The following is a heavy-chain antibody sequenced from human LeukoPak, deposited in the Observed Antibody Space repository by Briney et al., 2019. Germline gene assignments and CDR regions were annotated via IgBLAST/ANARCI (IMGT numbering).Heavy chain of an antibody. Sequence: ASVKVSCKVSGYTFTSYAMNWVRQAPGQGLEWMGWINTNTGNPTYAQGFTGRFAFSLDTSVSTAYLQISSLKAEDTAVYYCARKRLAAAGNWFDPWGQGTLVTVSS. J-gene: IGHJ5*02. CDR3: ARKRLAAAGNWFDP. V-gene: IGHV7-4-1*02. CDR2: INTNTGNP. CDR1: GYTFTSYA. D-gene: IGHD6-13*01.